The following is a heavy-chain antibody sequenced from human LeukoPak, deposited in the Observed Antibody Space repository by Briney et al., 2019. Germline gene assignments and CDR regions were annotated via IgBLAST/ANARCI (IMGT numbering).Heavy chain of an antibody. V-gene: IGHV3-74*01. CDR2: IKSDGSN. Sequence: PGGSLRLSCAASGFTFSSYWMHWVRQAPGKGLVWVSRIKSDGSNYYADSVKGRFTIFRDNAKNTLYLQMNSLRVEDTAMYYCVRGGWRIIETGGDSWGQGTLVTVSS. CDR3: VRGGWRIIETGGDS. D-gene: IGHD2-15*01. CDR1: GFTFSSYW. J-gene: IGHJ4*02.